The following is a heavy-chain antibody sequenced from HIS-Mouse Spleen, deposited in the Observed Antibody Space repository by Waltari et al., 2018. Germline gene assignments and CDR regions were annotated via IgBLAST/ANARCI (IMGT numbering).Heavy chain of an antibody. Sequence: QVQLVQSGAEVKKPGASVKVSCKASGYTFTGYYMHWVRHAPAQGLDWMGWINPNSGGTNYTQKFQGRVTMTRDTSISTAYMELSRLRSDDTAVYYCARDYYYDSSGHPWYYYYGMDVWGQGTTVTVSS. D-gene: IGHD3-22*01. CDR2: INPNSGGT. V-gene: IGHV1-2*02. J-gene: IGHJ6*02. CDR3: ARDYYYDSSGHPWYYYYGMDV. CDR1: GYTFTGYY.